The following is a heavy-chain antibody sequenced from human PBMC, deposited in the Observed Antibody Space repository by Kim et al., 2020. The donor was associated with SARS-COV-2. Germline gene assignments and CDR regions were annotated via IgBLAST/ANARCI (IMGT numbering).Heavy chain of an antibody. D-gene: IGHD2-15*01. V-gene: IGHV3-9*01. J-gene: IGHJ4*02. CDR3: AKVHRIAERSFDF. Sequence: YADSVTDRFSISRYNAKKFVYLQMNSLRAEDTALYYCAKVHRIAERSFDFWGQGTLVTVSS.